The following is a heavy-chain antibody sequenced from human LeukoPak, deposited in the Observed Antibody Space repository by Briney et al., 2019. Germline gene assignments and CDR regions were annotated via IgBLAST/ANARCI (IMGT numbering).Heavy chain of an antibody. CDR2: MNPNSGNT. Sequence: ASVKVSCKASGYTFASYDINWVRQATGQGLEWMGWMNPNSGNTGYAQKFQGRVTMTRNTSISTAYMELSSLRSEDTAVYYCAREGYCSGGSRYYSYFDYWGQGTLVTVSS. J-gene: IGHJ4*02. CDR3: AREGYCSGGSRYYSYFDY. V-gene: IGHV1-8*01. D-gene: IGHD2-15*01. CDR1: GYTFASYD.